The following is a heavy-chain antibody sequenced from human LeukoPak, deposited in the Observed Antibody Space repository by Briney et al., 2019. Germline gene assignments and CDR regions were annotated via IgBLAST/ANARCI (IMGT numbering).Heavy chain of an antibody. CDR2: IIPILDVP. CDR1: GGAFSSYS. Sequence: ASVKVSCKASGGAFSSYSISWVRQAPRQGLEWLGRIIPILDVPYYAQKFQGRVTITADKSTSTVYMELSSLRSEDKAVYFCARVIAAAGHPSYFDIWGQGTLVTVSS. V-gene: IGHV1-69*04. D-gene: IGHD6-13*01. J-gene: IGHJ4*02. CDR3: ARVIAAAGHPSYFDI.